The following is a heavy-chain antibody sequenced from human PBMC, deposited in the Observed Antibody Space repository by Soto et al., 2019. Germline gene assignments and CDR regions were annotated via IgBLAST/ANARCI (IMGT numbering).Heavy chain of an antibody. CDR1: GYSFTSYW. CDR3: ARHGVFLDAFDI. J-gene: IGHJ3*02. CDR2: IDPSDSYT. D-gene: IGHD2-21*01. Sequence: PGESLKISCKGSGYSFTSYWISWVRQMPGKGLEWMGRIDPSDSYTNYSPSFQGHVTITADKSISTAYLQWSSLKASDTAMYYCARHGVFLDAFDIWGQGTMVTVSS. V-gene: IGHV5-10-1*01.